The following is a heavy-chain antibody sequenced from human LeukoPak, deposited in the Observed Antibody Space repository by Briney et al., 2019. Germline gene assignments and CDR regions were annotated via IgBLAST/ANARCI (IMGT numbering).Heavy chain of an antibody. J-gene: IGHJ4*02. D-gene: IGHD3-22*01. V-gene: IGHV4-59*01. CDR3: ARGKDYYDSSGYFFHYFDS. CDR1: GGSFSGYY. CDR2: IYYSGTT. Sequence: SETLSLTCTVSGGSFSGYYWTWIRQPPGKGLEWLGYIYYSGTTNYNPSLKSRVTISIDTSKNQFSLKLTSVTAADTAVYYCARGKDYYDSSGYFFHYFDSWGQGTLVTGSS.